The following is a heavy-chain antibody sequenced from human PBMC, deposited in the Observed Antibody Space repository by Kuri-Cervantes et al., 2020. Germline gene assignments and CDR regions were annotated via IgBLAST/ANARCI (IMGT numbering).Heavy chain of an antibody. CDR3: ARDRGLLLLWFGESGNYYGMDV. CDR2: ISAYNGNT. CDR1: GYTFTSYG. V-gene: IGHV1-18*01. J-gene: IGHJ6*02. Sequence: ASVKVSCKASGYTFTSYGISWVRQAPGQGLEWTGWISAYNGNTNYAQKLQGRVTMTTDTSTSTAYMELRSLRSDDTAVYYCARDRGLLLLWFGESGNYYGMDVWGQGTTVTVSS. D-gene: IGHD3-10*01.